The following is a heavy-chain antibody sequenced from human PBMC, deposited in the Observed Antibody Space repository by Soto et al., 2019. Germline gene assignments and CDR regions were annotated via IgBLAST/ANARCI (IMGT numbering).Heavy chain of an antibody. CDR2: ISYDGSNK. J-gene: IGHJ6*02. CDR3: ARDGGAGYSSSWYWDYYYYGMVV. Sequence: PGGSLRLSCAASGFTFSSCAMHWVRQAPGKGLEWVALISYDGSNKYYADSVKGRFTISRDNSKNTLYLQMNSLRAEDTAVYYCARDGGAGYSSSWYWDYYYYGMVVWGQGTTVTVSS. V-gene: IGHV3-30-3*01. D-gene: IGHD6-13*01. CDR1: GFTFSSCA.